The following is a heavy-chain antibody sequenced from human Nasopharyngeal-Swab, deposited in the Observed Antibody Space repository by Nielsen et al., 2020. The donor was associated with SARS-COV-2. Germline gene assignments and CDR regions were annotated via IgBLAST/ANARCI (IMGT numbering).Heavy chain of an antibody. CDR3: AREDGLQLDAFDI. CDR2: ISYDGSNK. J-gene: IGHJ3*02. Sequence: GESLKISCAASGFTFISYAMHWVRQAPGKGLEWVAVISYDGSNKYYADSVKGRFTISRDNSKNTLYLQMNSLRAEDTAVYYCAREDGLQLDAFDIWGQGTMVTVSS. CDR1: GFTFISYA. V-gene: IGHV3-30-3*01. D-gene: IGHD4-11*01.